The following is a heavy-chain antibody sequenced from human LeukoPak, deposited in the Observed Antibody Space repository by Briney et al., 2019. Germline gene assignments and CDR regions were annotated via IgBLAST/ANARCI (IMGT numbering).Heavy chain of an antibody. CDR1: VGSISSYY. Sequence: PSEPLSLTCTVSVGSISSYYWSWIRQPPGKGLEWIGYIYYSGSTNYNPSLKSRVPISVDTSKNQFSLKLSSVTAADTAVYYCARTYSSSWTDYYYYYMDVWGKGTTVTVSS. D-gene: IGHD6-13*01. CDR2: IYYSGST. CDR3: ARTYSSSWTDYYYYYMDV. J-gene: IGHJ6*03. V-gene: IGHV4-59*01.